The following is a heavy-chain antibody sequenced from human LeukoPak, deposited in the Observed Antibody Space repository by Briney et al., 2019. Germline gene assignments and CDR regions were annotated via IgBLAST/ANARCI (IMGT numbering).Heavy chain of an antibody. V-gene: IGHV1-69*05. CDR3: ASPPPTEYSSSSASSPFDY. CDR1: GGTFSSYA. J-gene: IGHJ4*02. CDR2: IIPIFGTA. Sequence: ASVKVSCKASGGTFSSYAISWVRQAPGQGLVWMGGIIPIFGTANYAQKFQGRVMITTDESTSTAYMELSSLRSEDTAVYYCASPPPTEYSSSSASSPFDYWGQGTLVTVSS. D-gene: IGHD6-6*01.